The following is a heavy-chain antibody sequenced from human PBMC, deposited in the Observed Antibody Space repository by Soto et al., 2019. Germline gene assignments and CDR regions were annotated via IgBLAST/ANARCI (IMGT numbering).Heavy chain of an antibody. J-gene: IGHJ4*02. Sequence: GASVKVSCKASGGTVSNYAINWLRQAPGQGLEWMGAIIPIFGSTNYAQTFESRVTVTADKATTTVYMELNSLTIDDTAVYYCARSSFDTSGFYLYYFDSWGQGTLVTVSS. D-gene: IGHD3-9*01. CDR2: IIPIFGST. CDR1: GGTVSNYA. V-gene: IGHV1-69*06. CDR3: ARSSFDTSGFYLYYFDS.